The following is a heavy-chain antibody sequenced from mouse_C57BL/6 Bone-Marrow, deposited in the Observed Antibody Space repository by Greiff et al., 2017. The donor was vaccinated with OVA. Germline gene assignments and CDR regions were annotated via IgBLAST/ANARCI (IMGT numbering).Heavy chain of an antibody. J-gene: IGHJ4*01. CDR2: ISSGGDYI. CDR3: TRLLDAMDY. D-gene: IGHD2-1*01. Sequence: EVMLVESGAGLVKPGGSLKLSCAASGFTFSSYAMSWVRQTPEKRLEWVAYISSGGDYIYYADTVKGRFTISRDNARNTLYLQMRSLKSEDTAMYYCTRLLDAMDYWGQGTSVTVSS. V-gene: IGHV5-9-1*02. CDR1: GFTFSSYA.